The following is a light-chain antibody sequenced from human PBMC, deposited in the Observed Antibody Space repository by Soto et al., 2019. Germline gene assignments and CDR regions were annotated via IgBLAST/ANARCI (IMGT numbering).Light chain of an antibody. CDR2: DVS. Sequence: QSALTQPASVSGSPGQSITISCTGTSSNVGNYNFVSWYQQHPGKVPKLLIHDVSKRPSGISARFSGSKSGNTASLTISGLQAEDEADYYCCSYGGSVNVLFGGGTKLTVL. J-gene: IGLJ2*01. CDR1: SSNVGNYNF. CDR3: CSYGGSVNVL. V-gene: IGLV2-23*02.